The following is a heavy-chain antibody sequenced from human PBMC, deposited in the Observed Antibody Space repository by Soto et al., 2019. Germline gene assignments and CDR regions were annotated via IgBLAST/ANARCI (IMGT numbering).Heavy chain of an antibody. V-gene: IGHV3-23*01. CDR2: ISGSGGST. CDR3: AKDLYCSSTSCYYYYYGMDV. D-gene: IGHD2-2*01. Sequence: PGGSLRLSCAASGFTFSSYAMSWVRQAPGKGLEWVSAISGSGGSTYYADSVKGRFTISRDNSKNTLYLQMNSLRAEDTAVYYCAKDLYCSSTSCYYYYYGMDVWGQGTTVTVSS. CDR1: GFTFSSYA. J-gene: IGHJ6*02.